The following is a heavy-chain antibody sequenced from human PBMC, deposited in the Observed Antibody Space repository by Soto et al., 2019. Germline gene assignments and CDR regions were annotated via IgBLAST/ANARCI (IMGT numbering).Heavy chain of an antibody. V-gene: IGHV3-30-3*01. CDR3: ARVHRWGGYYSYGMDV. CDR2: ISYDGSNK. CDR1: GFTFSTYT. J-gene: IGHJ6*02. D-gene: IGHD3-16*01. Sequence: QVQLVESGGGVVQPGRSLRLSCAASGFTFSTYTMHWVRQAPGKGLEWVAVISYDGSNKYYADSVKGRFTISRDNSKNTLYQQMNSLRADDTAVYYCARVHRWGGYYSYGMDVWGQGTTVTVSS.